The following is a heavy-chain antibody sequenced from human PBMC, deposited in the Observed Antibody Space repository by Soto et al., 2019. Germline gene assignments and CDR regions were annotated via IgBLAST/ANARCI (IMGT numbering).Heavy chain of an antibody. CDR3: ARSSGGSGKLWNYYGMDV. Sequence: EVQLVESGGGLVKPGGSLRLSCAASGFTFSSYSMNWVRQAPGKGLEWVSSISSGSSYIYYADSVKGRFTISRDNAKNSLYLQMNGLRAEDTAVYYCARSSGGSGKLWNYYGMDVWGQGTTVTVSS. CDR1: GFTFSSYS. V-gene: IGHV3-21*06. CDR2: ISSGSSYI. J-gene: IGHJ6*02. D-gene: IGHD3-10*01.